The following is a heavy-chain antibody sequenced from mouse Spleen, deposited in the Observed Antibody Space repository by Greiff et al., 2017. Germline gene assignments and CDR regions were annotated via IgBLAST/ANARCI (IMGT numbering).Heavy chain of an antibody. J-gene: IGHJ4*01. V-gene: IGHV5-17*01. D-gene: IGHD1-1*01. CDR2: ISSGSSTI. Sequence: EVQRVESGGGLVKPGGSLKLSCAASGFTFSDYGMHWVRQAPEQGLEWVAYISSGSSTIYYEDTVKGRFTISRDNAKNTLFLQMTSLRSEDTAMYYCARRTVVTMDYWGQGTSVTVSS. CDR3: ARRTVVTMDY. CDR1: GFTFSDYG.